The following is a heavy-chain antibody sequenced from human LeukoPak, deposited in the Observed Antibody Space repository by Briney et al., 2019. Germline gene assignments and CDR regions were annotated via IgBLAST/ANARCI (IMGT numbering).Heavy chain of an antibody. Sequence: GGSLRLSCAASGFTFSSYGMHWVRQAPGKGLEWVAFIRYDGSNKYYADSVKGRFTISRDNSKNTLYLQMNSLRAEDTAVYYCARALESVGTAFDIWGQGTMVTVSS. J-gene: IGHJ3*02. CDR3: ARALESVGTAFDI. D-gene: IGHD7-27*01. CDR1: GFTFSSYG. V-gene: IGHV3-30*02. CDR2: IRYDGSNK.